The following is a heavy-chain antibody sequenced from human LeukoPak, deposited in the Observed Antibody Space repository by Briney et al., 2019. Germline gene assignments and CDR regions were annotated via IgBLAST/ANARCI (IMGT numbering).Heavy chain of an antibody. CDR1: GFTFSSYA. V-gene: IGHV3-23*01. D-gene: IGHD3-22*01. CDR3: AKDQQLIVVDLVY. Sequence: GGSLRLSCAASGFTFSSYAMSWVRQAPGKGLEWVSAISGSGGSSYYADSVKGRFTISRDNSKNTLYLQMNSLRTEDTAVYYCAKDQQLIVVDLVYWGQGTPVTVSS. CDR2: ISGSGGSS. J-gene: IGHJ4*02.